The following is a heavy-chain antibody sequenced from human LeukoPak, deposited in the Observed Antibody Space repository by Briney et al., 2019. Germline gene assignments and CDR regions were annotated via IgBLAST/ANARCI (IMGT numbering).Heavy chain of an antibody. V-gene: IGHV4-34*01. Sequence: SETLSLTCAVYGGSFSGYYRSWIRQPPGKGLEWIGEINHSGSTNYNPSLKSRVTISVDTSKNQFSLKLSSVTAADTAVYYCARMLRDYGSRDWGQGTLVTVSS. CDR1: GGSFSGYY. J-gene: IGHJ4*02. CDR3: ARMLRDYGSRD. CDR2: INHSGST. D-gene: IGHD3-10*01.